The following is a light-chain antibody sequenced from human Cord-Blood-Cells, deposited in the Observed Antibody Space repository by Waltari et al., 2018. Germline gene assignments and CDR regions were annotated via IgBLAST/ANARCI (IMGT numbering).Light chain of an antibody. J-gene: IGKJ1*01. CDR2: KAS. CDR1: QGISSW. Sequence: DIQMTQAPSTLSASVRDRGTITCRASQGISSWLAWYQQKPGKAPKLLIYKASSLESGVPSRFSGSGSGTEFTLTISSLQPDDFATYYCQQYNSYSRTFGQGTKVEIK. CDR3: QQYNSYSRT. V-gene: IGKV1-5*03.